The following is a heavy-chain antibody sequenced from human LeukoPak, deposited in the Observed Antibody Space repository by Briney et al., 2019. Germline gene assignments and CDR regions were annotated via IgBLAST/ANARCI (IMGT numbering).Heavy chain of an antibody. J-gene: IGHJ4*02. CDR3: ARNSGSYYGLFDY. D-gene: IGHD1-26*01. V-gene: IGHV1-2*02. Sequence: ASVTVSCKASGYTFTGYYMHWVRQASGQGLEWMGWINPNSGGTNYAQKFQGRVTMTRDTSISTAYMELSRLRSDDTAVYYCARNSGSYYGLFDYWGQGTLVTVSS. CDR2: INPNSGGT. CDR1: GYTFTGYY.